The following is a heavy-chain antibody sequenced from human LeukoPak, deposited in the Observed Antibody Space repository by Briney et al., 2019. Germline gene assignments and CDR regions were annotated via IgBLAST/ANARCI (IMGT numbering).Heavy chain of an antibody. V-gene: IGHV3-48*02. J-gene: IGHJ4*02. CDR3: ARDRGPYGSGTYGIEGFDY. CDR2: ISSSSRTM. D-gene: IGHD3-10*01. Sequence: GGSLRLSCAASGFTFSSYSINWVRQAPGKGLEWVSYISSSSRTMYYAESVRGRFTISRDNAKTSLYLQMDSLRDEDTAVYYCARDRGPYGSGTYGIEGFDYWGQGTLVTVSS. CDR1: GFTFSSYS.